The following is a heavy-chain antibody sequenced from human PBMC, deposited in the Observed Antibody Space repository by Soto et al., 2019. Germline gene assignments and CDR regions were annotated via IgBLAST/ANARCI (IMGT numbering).Heavy chain of an antibody. CDR1: GGTFSSYA. Sequence: QVQLVQSGAEVKKPGSSVKVSCKASGGTFSSYAISWVRQAPGQGLEWMGGIIPIFGTANYAQKFQGRVTITADESKSKAYMELSSLRSEDTAVYYCARRSYGDYKYYYYGMDVWGQGTTVTVSS. CDR3: ARRSYGDYKYYYYGMDV. J-gene: IGHJ6*02. D-gene: IGHD4-17*01. V-gene: IGHV1-69*12. CDR2: IIPIFGTA.